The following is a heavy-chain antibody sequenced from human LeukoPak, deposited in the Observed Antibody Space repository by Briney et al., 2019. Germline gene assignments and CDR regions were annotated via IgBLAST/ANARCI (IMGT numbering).Heavy chain of an antibody. CDR1: GYSFTSYW. CDR2: IYPGDSDT. J-gene: IGHJ6*02. CDR3: ARRGSLAAAGTHYYYYGMDV. D-gene: IGHD6-13*01. Sequence: GESLKISCKGSGYSFTSYWIGWVRQMPGKGLEWMGIIYPGDSDTRYSPSFQGQVTISADKSISTAYPQWSSLKASDTAMYYCARRGSLAAAGTHYYYYGMDVWGQGTTVTVSS. V-gene: IGHV5-51*01.